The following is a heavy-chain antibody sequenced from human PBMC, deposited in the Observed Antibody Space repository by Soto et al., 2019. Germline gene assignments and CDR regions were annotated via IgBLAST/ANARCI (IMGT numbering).Heavy chain of an antibody. CDR3: AREGIAVSGTEGFDY. V-gene: IGHV3-53*01. J-gene: IGHJ4*02. Sequence: GSLRLTCAASGFTVSSNYMSWVRQAPGKGLEWVSVIYSGGSTYYADSVKGRFTISRDNSKNTLYLQMNSLRAEDTAVYYCAREGIAVSGTEGFDYWGQGTLVTVSS. CDR2: IYSGGST. CDR1: GFTVSSNY. D-gene: IGHD6-19*01.